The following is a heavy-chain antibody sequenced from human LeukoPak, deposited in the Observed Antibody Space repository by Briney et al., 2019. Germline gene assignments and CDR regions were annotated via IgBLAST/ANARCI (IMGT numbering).Heavy chain of an antibody. Sequence: SETLSLTCTVSGGSISSSSYYWGWIRQPPGKGLEWIGSIYYSGSTYYNPSPKSRVTISVDTSKNQFSLKLSSVTAADTAVYYCARRYDFWSGYYGYWGQGTLVTVSS. V-gene: IGHV4-39*01. CDR3: ARRYDFWSGYYGY. J-gene: IGHJ4*02. D-gene: IGHD3-3*01. CDR1: GGSISSSSYY. CDR2: IYYSGST.